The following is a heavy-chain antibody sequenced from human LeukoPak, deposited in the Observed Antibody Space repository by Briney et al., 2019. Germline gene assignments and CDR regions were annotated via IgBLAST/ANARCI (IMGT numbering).Heavy chain of an antibody. Sequence: PSETLSLTCIVSGGSISSSSYYWGWIRQPPGKGLEWIGSIYYSGSTYYNPSLKSRVTISVDTSKNQFSLKLSSVTAADTAVYYCARLLGKATTIYYFDYWGQGTLVTVSS. CDR2: IYYSGST. V-gene: IGHV4-39*01. J-gene: IGHJ4*02. CDR3: ARLLGKATTIYYFDY. CDR1: GGSISSSSYY. D-gene: IGHD4/OR15-4a*01.